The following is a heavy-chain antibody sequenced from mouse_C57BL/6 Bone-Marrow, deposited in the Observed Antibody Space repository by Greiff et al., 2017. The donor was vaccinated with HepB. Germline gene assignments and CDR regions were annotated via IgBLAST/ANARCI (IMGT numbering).Heavy chain of an antibody. CDR2: IDPNSGGT. CDR3: AREEIITTVVATGDYFDY. D-gene: IGHD1-1*01. Sequence: QVQLQQPGAELVKPGASVKLSCKASGYTFTSYWMHWVKRRPGRGLEWIGRIDPNSGGTKYNEKFKSKATLTVDKPSSTAYMQLSSLTSEDSAVYYGAREEIITTVVATGDYFDYWGQGTTLTVSS. J-gene: IGHJ2*01. V-gene: IGHV1-72*01. CDR1: GYTFTSYW.